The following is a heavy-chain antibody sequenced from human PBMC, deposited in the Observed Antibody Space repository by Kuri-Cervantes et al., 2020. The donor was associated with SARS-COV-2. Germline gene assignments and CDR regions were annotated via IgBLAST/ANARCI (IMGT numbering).Heavy chain of an antibody. J-gene: IGHJ4*02. Sequence: SETLSLTCTVSGGSISSSSYYWGWIRQPPGKGLEWIGSIYYSGSTYYNPSLKSRVTISVDTSKNQFSLKLSSVTAADTAVYYCARHARGWYRDDYWGQGTLVTSPQ. CDR2: IYYSGST. V-gene: IGHV4-39*01. CDR1: GGSISSSSYY. CDR3: ARHARGWYRDDY. D-gene: IGHD6-19*01.